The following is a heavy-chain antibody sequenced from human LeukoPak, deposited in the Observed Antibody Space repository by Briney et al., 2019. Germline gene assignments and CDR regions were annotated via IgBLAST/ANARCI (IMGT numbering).Heavy chain of an antibody. V-gene: IGHV3-74*01. CDR3: AKSAAYDSSGYYYDI. Sequence: GGSLRLSCAASGFTFSSYWMHWVRQAPGKGLVWVSRVNSDGSSTSYADSVKGRFTISRDNAKNSLYLQMNSLRAEDTALYYCAKSAAYDSSGYYYDIWGQGTMVTVSS. J-gene: IGHJ3*02. CDR2: VNSDGSST. D-gene: IGHD3-22*01. CDR1: GFTFSSYW.